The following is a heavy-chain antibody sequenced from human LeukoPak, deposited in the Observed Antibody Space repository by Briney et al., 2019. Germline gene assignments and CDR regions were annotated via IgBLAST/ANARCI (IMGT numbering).Heavy chain of an antibody. CDR3: ASVSGSYHLRS. CDR2: ISYDGSNT. D-gene: IGHD1-26*01. Sequence: GGSLRLSCAASGFTFSNYGMHWVRQAPGKGLEWLSVISYDGSNTYYTDSVKGRFTISRDNSKNTLYLQMSSLRAEDTAVYYCASVSGSYHLRSWGQGTLVTVSS. CDR1: GFTFSNYG. V-gene: IGHV3-30*03. J-gene: IGHJ4*02.